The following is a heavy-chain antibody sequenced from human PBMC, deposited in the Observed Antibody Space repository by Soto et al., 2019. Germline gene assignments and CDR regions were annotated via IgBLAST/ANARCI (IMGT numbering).Heavy chain of an antibody. J-gene: IGHJ4*02. V-gene: IGHV1-18*01. Sequence: VQLVQSGPEVKKPGASVKVSCKASGYTFTSYGITWVRQAPGQGLEWMGWVSGYNGHTEYAQNFQGKVTIIADKSTSTAYLELRSLRSDDTALYYCARGLYSSSWHGEIYWGQGTLVTVSS. D-gene: IGHD6-13*01. CDR1: GYTFTSYG. CDR3: ARGLYSSSWHGEIY. CDR2: VSGYNGHT.